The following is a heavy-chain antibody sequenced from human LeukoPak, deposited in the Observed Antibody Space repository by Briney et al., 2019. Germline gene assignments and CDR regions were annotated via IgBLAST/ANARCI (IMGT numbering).Heavy chain of an antibody. V-gene: IGHV4-4*07. D-gene: IGHD5-24*01. Sequence: PSETLSLTCTVSGGSVSSFYCSWIRQPAGKGLEWIGRIYTSGSTNYSPSLKSRVTMSVDTSKNQFSLKLNSVTAADTAVYYCTRADGPWFDPWGQGTLVTVSS. CDR2: IYTSGST. J-gene: IGHJ5*02. CDR1: GGSVSSFY. CDR3: TRADGPWFDP.